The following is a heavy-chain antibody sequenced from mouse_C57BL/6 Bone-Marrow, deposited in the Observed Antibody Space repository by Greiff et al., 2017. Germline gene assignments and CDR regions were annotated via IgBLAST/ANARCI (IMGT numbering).Heavy chain of an antibody. V-gene: IGHV1-80*01. Sequence: VQVVESGAELVKPGASVKISCKASGYAFSSYWMNWVKQRPGKGLEWIGQIYPGDGDTNYNGKFKGKATLTADKSSSTAYMQLSSLTSEDSAVXFSARRGVRHISTVPLDDWGQGTTLTVSS. D-gene: IGHD1-1*01. J-gene: IGHJ2*01. CDR3: ARRGVRHISTVPLDD. CDR2: IYPGDGDT. CDR1: GYAFSSYW.